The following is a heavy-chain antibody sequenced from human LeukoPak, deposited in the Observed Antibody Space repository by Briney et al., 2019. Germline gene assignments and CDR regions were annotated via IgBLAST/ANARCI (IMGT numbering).Heavy chain of an antibody. J-gene: IGHJ4*02. CDR2: IIPIFGTA. D-gene: IGHD2-21*02. CDR3: AIRSDGAYCGGDCFYLDY. V-gene: IGHV1-69*13. Sequence: SVKVSCKASGGTFSSYAISWVRQAPGQGLEWMGGIIPIFGTANYAQKFQGRVTITADESTSTAYMELSSLRSDDTAIYYCAIRSDGAYCGGDCFYLDYWGQGSLITVSS. CDR1: GGTFSSYA.